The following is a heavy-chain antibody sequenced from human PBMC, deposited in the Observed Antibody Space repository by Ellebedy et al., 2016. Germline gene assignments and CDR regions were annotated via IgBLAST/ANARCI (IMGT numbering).Heavy chain of an antibody. CDR1: GFTFSSHS. V-gene: IGHV3-48*02. Sequence: GESLKISXAASGFTFSSHSMNWVRQAPGKGLEWVSYIHSSSSTIYYRDSVRGRFTISRDTAKKSVYLQMNSLRDEDTAVYYCARGFLENSFDHWGQGTLVTVSS. CDR3: ARGFLENSFDH. J-gene: IGHJ4*02. CDR2: IHSSSSTI.